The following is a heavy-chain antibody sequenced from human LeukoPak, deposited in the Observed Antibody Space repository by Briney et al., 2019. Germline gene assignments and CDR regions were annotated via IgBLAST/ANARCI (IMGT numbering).Heavy chain of an antibody. D-gene: IGHD2-21*01. Sequence: SETLSLTCAVYGGSFSGYYWSWIRQPPGKGLEWIGEINHSGGTNYNPSLKSRVTISVDTSKNQFSLKLSSVTAADTAVYYCARHEEAYCGGDCYYDAFDIWGQGTMVTVSS. V-gene: IGHV4-34*01. CDR1: GGSFSGYY. CDR2: INHSGGT. J-gene: IGHJ3*02. CDR3: ARHEEAYCGGDCYYDAFDI.